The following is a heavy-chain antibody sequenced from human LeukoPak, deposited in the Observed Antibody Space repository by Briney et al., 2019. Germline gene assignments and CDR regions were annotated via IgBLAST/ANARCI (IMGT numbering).Heavy chain of an antibody. J-gene: IGHJ5*02. D-gene: IGHD3-22*01. Sequence: GRSLRLFCAASGFTFDDYAMHWVRQAPGKGLEWVSGISWNSGSIGYADSVKGRFTISRDNAKNSLYLQMNSLRAEDTALYYCAKDNHSQDYHDSSGCSNWFDPWGQGTLVTVSS. CDR1: GFTFDDYA. CDR2: ISWNSGSI. CDR3: AKDNHSQDYHDSSGCSNWFDP. V-gene: IGHV3-9*01.